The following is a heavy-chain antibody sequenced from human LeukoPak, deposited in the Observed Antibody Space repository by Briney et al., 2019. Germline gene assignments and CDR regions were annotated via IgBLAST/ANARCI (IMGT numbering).Heavy chain of an antibody. V-gene: IGHV3-23*01. D-gene: IGHD3-10*01. Sequence: GGSLRLSCAASGFTFSSYGMNWVRQAPGKGLEWVSGISPSADIKYYADSVKGRFTISRDNSKNMLYLEVISLTADDTAVYYCAKDDAWLRFGEWSQGTLVTVSS. J-gene: IGHJ4*02. CDR1: GFTFSSYG. CDR2: ISPSADIK. CDR3: AKDDAWLRFGE.